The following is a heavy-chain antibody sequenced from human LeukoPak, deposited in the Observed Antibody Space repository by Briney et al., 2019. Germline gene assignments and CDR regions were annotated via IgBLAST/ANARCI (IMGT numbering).Heavy chain of an antibody. J-gene: IGHJ6*02. CDR1: GFTFSSYS. CDR3: ARSIARWPNGMDV. CDR2: ISSSSSYI. Sequence: GGSLRLSCAASGFTFSSYSMNWVRQAPGKGLEWVSSISSSSSYIYYADSVKGRFTISRDNAKNSLYLQMNSLRAEDTAVYYCARSIARWPNGMDVWGQGTLVTVSS. D-gene: IGHD5-24*01. V-gene: IGHV3-21*01.